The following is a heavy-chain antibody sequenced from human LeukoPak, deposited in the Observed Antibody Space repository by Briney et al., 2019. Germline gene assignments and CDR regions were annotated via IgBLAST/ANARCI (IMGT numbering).Heavy chain of an antibody. V-gene: IGHV4-59*01. J-gene: IGHJ4*02. CDR3: ARLAPGNYDILAGDPKVVFDY. CDR2: VHSSGST. Sequence: SETLSLTCTVSGGSISSFFWSWIRQPPGKGLEWIGYVHSSGSTKYNPSLKSRLIISVDMSKNQFSLKLRSVSVADTAVYYCARLAPGNYDILAGDPKVVFDYWGQGALVTVSS. D-gene: IGHD3-9*01. CDR1: GGSISSFF.